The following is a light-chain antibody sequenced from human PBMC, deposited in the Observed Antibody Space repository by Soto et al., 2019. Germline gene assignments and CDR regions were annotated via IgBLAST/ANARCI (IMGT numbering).Light chain of an antibody. J-gene: IGLJ2*01. CDR1: SSNIGSNY. Sequence: QSVLTQPPSASGTPGQRVTISCSGSSSNIGSNYVYWYQQHPGTATNLLIYRNNQRPSAVPDRVSCSKSSTSASPPISVFRSEDEDDDDYASWDDGGSCYVFGAGTKLTVL. CDR2: RNN. CDR3: ASWDDGGSCYV. V-gene: IGLV1-47*01.